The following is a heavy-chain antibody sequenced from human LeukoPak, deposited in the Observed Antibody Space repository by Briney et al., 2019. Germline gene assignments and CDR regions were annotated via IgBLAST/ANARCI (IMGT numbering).Heavy chain of an antibody. D-gene: IGHD3-16*01. CDR2: IYYSGGT. J-gene: IGHJ4*02. V-gene: IGHV4-31*03. Sequence: PSETLSLTCTVSGGSISSGGYYWSWIPQHPGKGLEWIGYIYYSGGTYYNPSLKSRVTISVDTSKNQFSLKLSSVTAADTAVYYCAREGGKDFYYWGQGTTVTVSS. CDR1: GGSISSGGYY. CDR3: AREGGKDFYY.